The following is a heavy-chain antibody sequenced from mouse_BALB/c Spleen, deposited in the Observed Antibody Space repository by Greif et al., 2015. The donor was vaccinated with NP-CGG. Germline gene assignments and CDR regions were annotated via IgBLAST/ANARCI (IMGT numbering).Heavy chain of an antibody. CDR3: ARGFSPFAY. Sequence: VKLMESGAELARPGASVKLSCKASGYTFTSYWMQWVKQRPDRVRDWFGPFFPEDGDTRYTQKCKGKATLTADKCSSTAYMQLSSLASEDSAVYYCARGFSPFAYWGQGTLVTVSA. CDR2: FFPEDGDT. J-gene: IGHJ3*01. V-gene: IGHV1-87*01. CDR1: GYTFTSYW.